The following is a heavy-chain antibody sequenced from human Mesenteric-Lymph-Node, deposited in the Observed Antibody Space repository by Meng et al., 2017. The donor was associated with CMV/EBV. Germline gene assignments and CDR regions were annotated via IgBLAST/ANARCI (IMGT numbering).Heavy chain of an antibody. CDR1: GFTFSSYG. V-gene: IGHV3-30*03. J-gene: IGHJ4*02. D-gene: IGHD3-9*01. CDR2: ISYDGSIK. CDR3: ARERTGYYSEC. Sequence: GESLKISCAGSGFTFSSYGMHWVRQAPGKGLEWVAMISYDGSIKFYADSVKGRFTISKDTSKNTLYLQMNSLRADDTAIYYCARERTGYYSECWGQGTLVTVSS.